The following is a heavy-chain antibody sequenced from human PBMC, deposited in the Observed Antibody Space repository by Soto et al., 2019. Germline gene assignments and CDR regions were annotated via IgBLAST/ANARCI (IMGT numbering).Heavy chain of an antibody. CDR2: ISGSGGST. CDR1: GFTFSSYA. CDR3: AKGEYQLLLRSQDYYYYGMDV. D-gene: IGHD2-2*01. V-gene: IGHV3-23*01. Sequence: GGSLRRSGAASGFTFSSYAMSWVRQAPGKGMEWVSVISGSGGSTYYADSVKGRFTISRDNSKNTLYLQMNSLRAEDTAVYYCAKGEYQLLLRSQDYYYYGMDVWGQGTTVTVSS. J-gene: IGHJ6*02.